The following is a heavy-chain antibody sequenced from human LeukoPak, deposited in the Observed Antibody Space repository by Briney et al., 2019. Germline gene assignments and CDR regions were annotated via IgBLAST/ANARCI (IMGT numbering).Heavy chain of an antibody. CDR2: IHNSGST. V-gene: IGHV4-61*01. J-gene: IGHJ5*02. CDR3: ARGGASSIPFDP. D-gene: IGHD2-2*01. Sequence: SETLSLTCTVSGGSVSSGSYYWSWIRQPPAKGLEWIGFIHNSGSTKYNPSLMSRVTISVDTSKNQFSLKLSSVTAAETAVYYCARGGASSIPFDPWGQGTLVTVSS. CDR1: GGSVSSGSYY.